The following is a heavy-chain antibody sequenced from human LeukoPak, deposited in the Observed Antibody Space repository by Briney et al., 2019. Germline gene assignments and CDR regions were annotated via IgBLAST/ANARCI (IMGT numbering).Heavy chain of an antibody. CDR3: ARDLRRKRAV. J-gene: IGHJ4*02. V-gene: IGHV1-69*13. Sequence: ASVKVSCKASGGTFSSYAISWVRQAPGQGLEWMGGIIPIFGTANYAQKFQGRATITADESTSTAYMELSSLRSEDTAVYYCARDLRRKRAVWGQGTLVTVSS. CDR2: IIPIFGTA. CDR1: GGTFSSYA. D-gene: IGHD1-1*01.